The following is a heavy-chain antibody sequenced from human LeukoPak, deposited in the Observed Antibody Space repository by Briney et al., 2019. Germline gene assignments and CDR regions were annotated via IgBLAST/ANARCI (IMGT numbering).Heavy chain of an antibody. D-gene: IGHD6-19*01. CDR2: ISSSSSYI. CDR3: ASFNAAGTSFWDY. Sequence: GGSLRLSCAASGFTLSSYSMNWVRQAPGKGLEWVSSISSSSSYIYYADSVKGRFTISRDNAKNSLYLQMNSLRAEDTAVYYCASFNAAGTSFWDYWGQGTLVTVSS. CDR1: GFTLSSYS. V-gene: IGHV3-21*01. J-gene: IGHJ4*02.